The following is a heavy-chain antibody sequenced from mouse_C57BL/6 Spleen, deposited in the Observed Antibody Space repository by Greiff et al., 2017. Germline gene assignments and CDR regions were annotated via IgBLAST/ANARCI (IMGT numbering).Heavy chain of an antibody. CDR3: ARGFTNYAMDY. D-gene: IGHD1-1*01. J-gene: IGHJ4*01. CDR2: MDPSDSYT. Sequence: QVQLQQSGAELVMPGASVKLSCKASGYTFPSYWMHWVKQRPGQGLEWIGEMDPSDSYTNYNQKFKGKSTLTVDQSSSTAYMQLSILTSEDSAVYYSARGFTNYAMDYWGQGTSGTVSS. CDR1: GYTFPSYW. V-gene: IGHV1-69*01.